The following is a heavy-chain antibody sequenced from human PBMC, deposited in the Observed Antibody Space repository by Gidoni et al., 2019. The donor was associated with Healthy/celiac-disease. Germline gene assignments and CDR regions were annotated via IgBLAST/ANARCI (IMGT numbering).Heavy chain of an antibody. Sequence: EVQLVESGGGLVQPGRSLRLSCAASGFTFDDYAMHWVRQAPGKGLEWVSGISWNSGSIGYADSVKGRFTISRDNAKNSLYLQMNSLRAEDTALYYCAKGYSYGQRYFDYWGQGTLVTVSS. CDR1: GFTFDDYA. V-gene: IGHV3-9*01. D-gene: IGHD5-18*01. CDR2: ISWNSGSI. CDR3: AKGYSYGQRYFDY. J-gene: IGHJ4*02.